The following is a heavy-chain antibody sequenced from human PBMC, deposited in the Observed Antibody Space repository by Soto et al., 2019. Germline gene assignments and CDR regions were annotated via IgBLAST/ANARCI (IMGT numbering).Heavy chain of an antibody. D-gene: IGHD4-17*01. V-gene: IGHV3-15*07. J-gene: IGHJ6*02. Sequence: PGGSLRLSCAASGFTFSNAWMNWVRQAPGKGLEWVGRIKSKTDGGTTDYAAPVKGRFTISRDDSKNTLHLQMNSLKTEDTAVYYCTTLTPDYGDYDYYHYGMDVWGQGTTVTVSS. CDR1: GFTFSNAW. CDR2: IKSKTDGGTT. CDR3: TTLTPDYGDYDYYHYGMDV.